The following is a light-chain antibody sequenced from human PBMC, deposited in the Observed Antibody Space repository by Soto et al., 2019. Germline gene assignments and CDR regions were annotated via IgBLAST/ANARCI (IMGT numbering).Light chain of an antibody. CDR1: QSISSN. V-gene: IGKV3-15*01. CDR3: QQYHNWPPWT. CDR2: GAS. Sequence: EIMMTQSPATLSVSPGERATLSCRASQSISSNLAWYQQKPGQAPRLLIYGASTRATGIPARFSGSGPGTEFTLTITSLQSEDVAVYYCQQYHNWPPWTFGQGTKVDI. J-gene: IGKJ1*01.